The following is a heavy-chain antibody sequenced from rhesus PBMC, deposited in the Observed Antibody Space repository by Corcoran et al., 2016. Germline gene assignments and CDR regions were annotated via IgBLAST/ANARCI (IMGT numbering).Heavy chain of an antibody. CDR2: IVGGSGST. V-gene: IGHV4-165*01. CDR1: GASINYNY. J-gene: IGHJ1*01. CDR3: ALGMPFEF. D-gene: IGHD2-2*01. Sequence: QVQLQESGPGLVKPSETLPLTCDVYGASINYNYWSWIRQPPGRGLEWVGYIVGGSGSTTYNPSLESRVTISKDTSKNQFSLKLNSVTAADTAVYYCALGMPFEFWGQGALVIVSS.